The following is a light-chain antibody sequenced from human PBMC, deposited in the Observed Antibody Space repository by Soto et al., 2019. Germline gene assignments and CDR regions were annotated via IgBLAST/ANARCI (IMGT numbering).Light chain of an antibody. J-gene: IGKJ2*01. CDR3: QQYNTWPYT. CDR2: DTS. Sequence: IVLTQSPATLDLSPGERVTLSVRASQGVSSLLAGYQQKPRQAPRLLVYDTSTKSTGIPARFIGSGSGTDFTLTIISLQSEDAAIYACQQYNTWPYTCGQATNLVI. V-gene: IGKV3-15*01. CDR1: QGVSSL.